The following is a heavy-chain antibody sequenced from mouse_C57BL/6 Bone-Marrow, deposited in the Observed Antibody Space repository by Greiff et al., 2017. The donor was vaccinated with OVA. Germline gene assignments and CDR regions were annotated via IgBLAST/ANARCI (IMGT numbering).Heavy chain of an antibody. J-gene: IGHJ1*03. V-gene: IGHV1-9*01. Sequence: VQGVESGAELMKPGASVKLSCKATGYTFTGYWIEWVKQRPGHGLEWIGEILPGSGSTNYTEKFKGKATFTADTSSNTAYMQLSSLTTEDSAIYYCARLTTVVPYWYFDVWGTGTTVTVSS. CDR1: GYTFTGYW. CDR2: ILPGSGST. D-gene: IGHD1-1*01. CDR3: ARLTTVVPYWYFDV.